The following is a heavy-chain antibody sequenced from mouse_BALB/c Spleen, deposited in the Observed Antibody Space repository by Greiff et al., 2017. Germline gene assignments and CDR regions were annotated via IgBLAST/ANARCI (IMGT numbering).Heavy chain of an antibody. V-gene: IGHV5-6*01. CDR2: ISSGGSYT. Sequence: EVHLVESGGDLVKPGGSLKLSCAASGFTFSSYGMSWVRQTPDKRLEWVATISSGGSYTYYPDSVKGRFTISRDNAKNTLYLQMSSLKSEDTAMYYCARHGVYGNYYFDYWGQGTTLTVSS. CDR1: GFTFSSYG. J-gene: IGHJ2*01. CDR3: ARHGVYGNYYFDY. D-gene: IGHD2-1*01.